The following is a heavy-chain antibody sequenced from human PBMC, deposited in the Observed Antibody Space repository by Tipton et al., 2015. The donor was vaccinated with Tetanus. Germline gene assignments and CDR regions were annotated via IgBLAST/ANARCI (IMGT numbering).Heavy chain of an antibody. CDR3: ARRLGPYTGDQIWHFDL. CDR1: GYSFNIYW. J-gene: IGHJ2*01. V-gene: IGHV5-51*01. Sequence: QLVQSGVGVKKPGESLKISCKGSGYSFNIYWIAWVRQMPGKGLEWMGIIYPGDSDTRYSPSFQGQVTISADKSITTAYLQWSSLKASDTAMYYCARRLGPYTGDQIWHFDLWGRGTLVTVSS. CDR2: IYPGDSDT. D-gene: IGHD7-27*01.